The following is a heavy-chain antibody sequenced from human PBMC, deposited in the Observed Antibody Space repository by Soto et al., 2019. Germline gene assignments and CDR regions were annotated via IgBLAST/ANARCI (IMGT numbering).Heavy chain of an antibody. CDR1: GWSFSGYY. CDR3: ASGGGIAVAASTRVNWFDP. D-gene: IGHD6-19*01. CDR2: INHSGST. Sequence: TSETLSLTCAFYGWSFSGYYWSLIRQPPGKGLEWIGEINHSGSTNYNPSLKSRVTISVDTSKNQFSLKLSSVTAADTAVYYCASGGGIAVAASTRVNWFDPWGQGTLVTVSS. V-gene: IGHV4-34*01. J-gene: IGHJ5*02.